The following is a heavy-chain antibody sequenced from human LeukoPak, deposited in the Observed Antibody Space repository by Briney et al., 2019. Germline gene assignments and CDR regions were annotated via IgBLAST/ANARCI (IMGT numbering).Heavy chain of an antibody. D-gene: IGHD3-10*01. V-gene: IGHV1-8*01. CDR1: GYTFTSYD. J-gene: IGHJ4*02. CDR2: INPNIGIT. CDR3: ARGITMVRRVIQSANFDY. Sequence: ASVNVSCKPRGYTFTSYDTNWVRHATGPGLWWMWRINPNIGITGSTQTLWGGVTMTTHTSIITAYMELSSLRSEDTGVFYCARGITMVRRVIQSANFDYWGQETLVSVPS.